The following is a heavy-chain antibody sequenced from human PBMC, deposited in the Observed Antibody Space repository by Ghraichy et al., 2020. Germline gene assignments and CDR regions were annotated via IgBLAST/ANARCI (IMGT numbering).Heavy chain of an antibody. CDR3: ALKTADRRYFQH. J-gene: IGHJ1*01. CDR2: ISGSGGDT. Sequence: GGSLRLSCAASGFTFSTYAMSWVRQAPEKGLEWVSAISGSGGDTYYADSVKGRFTISRDNSKNTLYLQMNSLRAEDTAVYYCALKTADRRYFQHWGQGTLVTVSS. V-gene: IGHV3-23*01. CDR1: GFTFSTYA.